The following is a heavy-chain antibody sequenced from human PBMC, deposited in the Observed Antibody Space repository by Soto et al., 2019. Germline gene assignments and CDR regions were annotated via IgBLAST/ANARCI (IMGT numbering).Heavy chain of an antibody. CDR2: INHSGST. V-gene: IGHV4-34*01. CDR1: GGSFSGYY. CDR3: AGRYVLRFLSTTYYYYGMDV. Sequence: QVQLQQWGAGLLKPSETLSLTCAVYGGSFSGYYWSWIRQPPGKGLEWIGEINHSGSTNYNPSLKSRVTISVDTSKNQFSLKLSSVTAAGTAVYYCAGRYVLRFLSTTYYYYGMDVWGQGTTVTVSS. D-gene: IGHD3-3*01. J-gene: IGHJ6*02.